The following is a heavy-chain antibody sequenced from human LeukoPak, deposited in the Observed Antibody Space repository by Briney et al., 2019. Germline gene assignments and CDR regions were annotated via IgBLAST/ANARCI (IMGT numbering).Heavy chain of an antibody. V-gene: IGHV4-39*01. CDR2: VHYIGST. Sequence: PSETLSLTCIVSGASISSTDYYWGWIRQPPGKGLEWIGSVHYIGSTYYNPSLESRVTISEDTSNNQFSLKLRSVTAADTAVYYCVHGGYCSSASCYHWFDPWGQGTLVTVPS. J-gene: IGHJ5*02. CDR1: GASISSTDYY. D-gene: IGHD2-2*01. CDR3: VHGGYCSSASCYHWFDP.